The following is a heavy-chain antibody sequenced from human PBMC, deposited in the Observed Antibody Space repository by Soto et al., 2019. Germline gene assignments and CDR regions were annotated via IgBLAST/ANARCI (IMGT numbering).Heavy chain of an antibody. D-gene: IGHD1-7*01. Sequence: QVQLQESGPGLGKPSETLSLPCPFSGCFLRRCSYHWSRIPPPPGEGPEWIGYLYYRGNTNYNPSLKSRVTISVDTSKNQFSLKLSSVTAADTAVYYCARVPTGTTWVTSEYWGQGTLVTVSS. CDR1: GCFLRRCSYH. J-gene: IGHJ4*02. CDR3: ARVPTGTTWVTSEY. V-gene: IGHV4-61*01. CDR2: LYYRGNT.